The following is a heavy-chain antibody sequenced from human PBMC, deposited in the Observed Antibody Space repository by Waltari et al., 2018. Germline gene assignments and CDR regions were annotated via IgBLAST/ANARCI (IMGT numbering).Heavy chain of an antibody. Sequence: EVQLVESGGGLVQPGGSLRLSCAASGFTFSSYWMHWVRQAPGKGLVWVSRINSDGSSTSYADSVKGRFTISRDNAKNTLYLQMNSLRAEDTAVYYCAKAIAVYNWNYGEGDYWGQGTLVTVSS. CDR2: INSDGSST. V-gene: IGHV3-74*01. CDR3: AKAIAVYNWNYGEGDY. J-gene: IGHJ4*02. CDR1: GFTFSSYW. D-gene: IGHD1-7*01.